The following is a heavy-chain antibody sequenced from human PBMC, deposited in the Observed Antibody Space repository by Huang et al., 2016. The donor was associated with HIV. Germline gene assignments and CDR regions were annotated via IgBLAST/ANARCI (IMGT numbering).Heavy chain of an antibody. J-gene: IGHJ5*02. D-gene: IGHD6-19*01. CDR3: ARDKEAGTPFFDP. CDR2: INGDGLT. V-gene: IGHV1-3*01. CDR1: GFNFLTSA. Sequence: QVQLVQSGAEVEKPGASVNLSCKAFGFNFLTSALHWVRKAPGQRLEWMGWINGDGLTKYSQKFQGRDTITRDRSASTVYVDFKSLTYEDTAVYYCARDKEAGTPFFDPWGQGTLVTVSS.